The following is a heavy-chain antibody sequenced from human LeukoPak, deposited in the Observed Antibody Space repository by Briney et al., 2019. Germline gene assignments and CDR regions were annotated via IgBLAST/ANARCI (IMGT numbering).Heavy chain of an antibody. CDR2: ISDSGGGT. V-gene: IGHV3-23*01. J-gene: IGHJ4*02. CDR1: GFTFSHFA. D-gene: IGHD3-16*01. CDR3: AKVGVGWVAFEY. Sequence: GGSLRLSCAASGFTFSHFAMSWVRQAPGKGLQWVSAISDSGGGTFYADSVKGRFTISRDNSKNTLYLQMNSLRAEDTAVYYCAKVGVGWVAFEYWGQGTLVTVSP.